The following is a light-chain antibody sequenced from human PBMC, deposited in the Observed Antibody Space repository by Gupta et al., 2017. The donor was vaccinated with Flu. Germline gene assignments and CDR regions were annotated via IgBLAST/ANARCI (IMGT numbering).Light chain of an antibody. J-gene: IGLJ3*02. CDR3: AAWDDSLSGRV. CDR1: SSNIGSNT. Sequence: QSVLTQPPSASGTPGQRVTISCSGSSSNIGSNTVNWYQQFPGTAPKILIYSNNQRPSGVPDRFSASKSGTSASLAISGLQAEDEADYYCAAWDDSLSGRVFGGGTKVTVL. V-gene: IGLV1-44*01. CDR2: SNN.